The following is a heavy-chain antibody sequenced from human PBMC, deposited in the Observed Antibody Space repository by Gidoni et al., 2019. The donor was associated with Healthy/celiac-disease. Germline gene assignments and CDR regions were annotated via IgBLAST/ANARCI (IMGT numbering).Heavy chain of an antibody. Sequence: QVQLQESGPGLVKPSQTLSLTCTVSGGSISSGDYYWSWIRQPPGKGLEWIGYIYYSGSTYYNPSLKSRVTISVDTSKNQFSLKLSSVTAADTAVYYCARDKDYYGSGSYYNSPTKEYYYYYGMDVWGQGTTVTVSS. J-gene: IGHJ6*02. CDR2: IYYSGST. V-gene: IGHV4-30-4*01. CDR3: ARDKDYYGSGSYYNSPTKEYYYYYGMDV. D-gene: IGHD3-10*01. CDR1: GGSISSGDYY.